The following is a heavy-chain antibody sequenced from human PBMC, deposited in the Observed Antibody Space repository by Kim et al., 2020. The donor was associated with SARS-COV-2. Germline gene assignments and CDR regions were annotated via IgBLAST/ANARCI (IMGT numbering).Heavy chain of an antibody. J-gene: IGHJ4*03. D-gene: IGHD2-21*01. V-gene: IGHV4-34*01. CDR2: IDRSGNT. Sequence: SETLSLTCAVYGESLSNYFWSWVRQPPGQGLEWIGDIDRSGNTNYNPSLTRRVSMSVDASKKQFSLSLSPVTAADTAVYVCASAYCGGVCYSDY. CDR1: GESLSNYF. CDR3: ASAYCGGVCYSDY.